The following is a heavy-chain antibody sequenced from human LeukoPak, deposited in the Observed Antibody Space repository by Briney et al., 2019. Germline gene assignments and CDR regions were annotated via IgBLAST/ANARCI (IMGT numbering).Heavy chain of an antibody. D-gene: IGHD4-4*01. CDR1: GFIFSSYS. CDR3: ARGGDYSNSPLDY. J-gene: IGHJ4*02. V-gene: IGHV3-21*01. CDR2: ISSSSSYI. Sequence: GGSLRLSCAASGFIFSSYSMNWVRQAPGKGLEWVSSISSSSSYIYYADSVKGRFTTSRDNAKNSLYLQMNSLRAEDTAVYYCARGGDYSNSPLDYWGQGTLVTVSS.